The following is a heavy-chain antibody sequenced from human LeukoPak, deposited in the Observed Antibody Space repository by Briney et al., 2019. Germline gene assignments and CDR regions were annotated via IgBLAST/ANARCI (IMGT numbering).Heavy chain of an antibody. CDR2: IYSGGST. CDR1: GITVSSNY. D-gene: IGHD5-24*01. Sequence: GGSLRLSCAASGITVSSNYMSWVRQAPGKGLEWASVIYSGGSTYYADSVKGRFTISRDNSKNTLYLQMNSLRAEDTAVYYCARGSRDGYGMFDPWGQGTLVTVSS. J-gene: IGHJ5*02. CDR3: ARGSRDGYGMFDP. V-gene: IGHV3-66*01.